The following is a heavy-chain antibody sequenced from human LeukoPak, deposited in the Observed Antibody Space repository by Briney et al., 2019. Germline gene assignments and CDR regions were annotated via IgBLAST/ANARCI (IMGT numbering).Heavy chain of an antibody. CDR3: AREIVAGAFDS. CDR1: GFNVNDYY. J-gene: IGHJ4*02. Sequence: PGGSLRLSCAVSGFNVNDYYISWIRQAPGKGLEWVSDIGSSDSIIAYGDSVRGRFTISRDFASNSLYLQMNSLRVEDTALYYCAREIVAGAFDSWGQGTLVTVSS. V-gene: IGHV3-11*01. CDR2: IGSSDSII. D-gene: IGHD6-19*01.